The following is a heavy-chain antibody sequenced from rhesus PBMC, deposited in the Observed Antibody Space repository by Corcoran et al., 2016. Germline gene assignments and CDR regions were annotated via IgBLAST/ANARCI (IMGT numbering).Heavy chain of an antibody. CDR2: SNGNWVSP. CDR3: ARAHGSSYEYMSH. V-gene: IGHV4-80*01. CDR1: GASISSYW. Sequence: QVQLQESGPGLVKPSETLSLTCAVSGASISSYWWSWIRQPTGKGLEWIGESNGNWVSPYDNPSLKSRVTISKDASKNQFSLKLSSVTAADTAVYYCARAHGSSYEYMSHWGQGVLVTVSS. D-gene: IGHD4-29*01. J-gene: IGHJ4*01.